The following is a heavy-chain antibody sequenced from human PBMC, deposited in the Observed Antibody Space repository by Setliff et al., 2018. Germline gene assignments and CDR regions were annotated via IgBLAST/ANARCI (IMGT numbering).Heavy chain of an antibody. CDR2: INRRGST. J-gene: IGHJ4*02. V-gene: IGHV4-61*09. CDR1: GGSVNSGYDN. D-gene: IGHD3-10*01. Sequence: SETLSLTCTVSGGSVNSGYDNWNWLRQPAGKGLEWIGHINRRGSTNFSPSLKSRVTISLDTPKNQFSLKLTSVTAADTAVYYCARDRYYGSGSYYNYFDKWGQGSLVTVS. CDR3: ARDRYYGSGSYYNYFDK.